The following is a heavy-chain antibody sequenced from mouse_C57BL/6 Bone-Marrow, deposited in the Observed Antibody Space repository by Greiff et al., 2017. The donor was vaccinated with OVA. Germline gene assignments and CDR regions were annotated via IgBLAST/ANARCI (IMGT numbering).Heavy chain of an antibody. CDR3: ASRDGNYPYYFDY. CDR2: INPSNGGT. D-gene: IGHD2-1*01. J-gene: IGHJ2*01. Sequence: QVQLKQPGTELVKPGASVKLSCKASGYTFTSYWMHWVKQRPGQGLEWIGNINPSNGGTNYNEKFKSKATLTVDKSSSTAYRQISSLTSEDSAVYYCASRDGNYPYYFDYWGQGTTLTVTS. V-gene: IGHV1-53*01. CDR1: GYTFTSYW.